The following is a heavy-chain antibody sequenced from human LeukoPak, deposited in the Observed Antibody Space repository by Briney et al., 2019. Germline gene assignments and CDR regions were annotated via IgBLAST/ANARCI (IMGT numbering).Heavy chain of an antibody. CDR3: ASTIVVVPAAMGYEDY. J-gene: IGHJ4*02. CDR2: ISSSGSTI. Sequence: GGSLRPSCAASGFTFSSYEMNWVRQAPGKGLEWVSYISSSGSTIYYADSVKGRFTIPRDNAKNSLYLQMNSLRAEDTAVYYYASTIVVVPAAMGYEDYWGQGTLVTVSS. D-gene: IGHD2-2*01. V-gene: IGHV3-48*03. CDR1: GFTFSSYE.